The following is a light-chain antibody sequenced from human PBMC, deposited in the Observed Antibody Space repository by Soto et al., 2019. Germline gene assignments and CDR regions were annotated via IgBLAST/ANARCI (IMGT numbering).Light chain of an antibody. Sequence: DIRMTQSPSTLSASVGDRVTITCRASEPISRWLAWYQQKPGKAPKLLIHRASTLDGGLPSRFSGSGSGTDFTLTIDSLHPDDFARSYCQQYKRYSPYTFGQGTKVDIK. CDR3: QQYKRYSPYT. CDR1: EPISRW. CDR2: RAS. J-gene: IGKJ2*01. V-gene: IGKV1-5*03.